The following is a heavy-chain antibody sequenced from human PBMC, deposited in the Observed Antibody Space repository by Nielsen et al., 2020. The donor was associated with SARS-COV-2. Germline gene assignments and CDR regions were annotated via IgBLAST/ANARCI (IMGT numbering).Heavy chain of an antibody. J-gene: IGHJ3*02. CDR2: ISYDGSNK. D-gene: IGHD6-19*01. CDR3: ARVGPSDMAGIAVAGPDAFDI. CDR1: GFTFSSYA. Sequence: GSLRLSCAASGFTFSSYAMHWVRQAPGKGLEWVAVISYDGSNKYYADSVKGRFTISRDNSKNTLYLQMNSLRAEDTAVYYCARVGPSDMAGIAVAGPDAFDIWGQGTMVTVSS. V-gene: IGHV3-30-3*01.